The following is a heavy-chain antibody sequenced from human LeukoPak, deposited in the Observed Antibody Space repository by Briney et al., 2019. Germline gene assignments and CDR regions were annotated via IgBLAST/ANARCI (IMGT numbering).Heavy chain of an antibody. Sequence: TVKVSCKASGGTFSSYAINWVRQAPGQGLEWMGGIIPIFGSSNYAQKFQGRVTITADESTTTAYMELSSLRSEDTAVYYCARVTHTELSTWFDPWGQGTLVTVSS. CDR1: GGTFSSYA. D-gene: IGHD5-18*01. CDR3: ARVTHTELSTWFDP. J-gene: IGHJ5*02. V-gene: IGHV1-69*13. CDR2: IIPIFGSS.